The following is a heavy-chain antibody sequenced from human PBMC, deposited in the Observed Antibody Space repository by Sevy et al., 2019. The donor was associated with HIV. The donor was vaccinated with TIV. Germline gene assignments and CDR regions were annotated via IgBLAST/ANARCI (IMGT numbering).Heavy chain of an antibody. CDR1: GYTLTELS. J-gene: IGHJ6*02. CDR2: FDPEDGET. CDR3: ETWGGYCSSTSCYIYYYYGMDV. D-gene: IGHD2-2*02. V-gene: IGHV1-24*01. Sequence: ASVKVSCKVSGYTLTELSMHWVRQAPGKGLEWMGGFDPEDGETMNAQKFQGRVTMTEDTSTDTAYMELSSLRAEATAVYYCETWGGYCSSTSCYIYYYYGMDVWGQGTTVTVSS.